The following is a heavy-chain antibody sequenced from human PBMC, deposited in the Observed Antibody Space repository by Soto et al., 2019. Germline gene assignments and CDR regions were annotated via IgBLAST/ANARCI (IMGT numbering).Heavy chain of an antibody. J-gene: IGHJ4*02. D-gene: IGHD4-17*01. Sequence: QVQLQESGPGLVKPSQTLSLTCTVSGGSISGGGYYWSWIRQHPGKGVEWIGYIYYSGSTYYNPALKSRVTISVDTSKNQSSRKLSSVTAADTAVYHCARVGYGDYRLDYWGQGTLVTVSS. V-gene: IGHV4-31*03. CDR1: GGSISGGGYY. CDR2: IYYSGST. CDR3: ARVGYGDYRLDY.